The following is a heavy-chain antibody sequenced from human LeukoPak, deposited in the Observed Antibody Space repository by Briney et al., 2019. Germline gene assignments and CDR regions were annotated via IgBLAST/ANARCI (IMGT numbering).Heavy chain of an antibody. CDR3: ARDWYSSGDY. CDR1: GFTFSSYW. J-gene: IGHJ4*02. CDR2: ISSDGSYI. V-gene: IGHV3-74*01. D-gene: IGHD6-19*01. Sequence: GGSLRLSCAASGFTFSSYWMLWVRQAPGKGLVWVSRISSDGSYITYADSVKGRFTVSRDNAKNTLYLQMNSLRAEDTAVYYCARDWYSSGDYWGQGTLVTVSS.